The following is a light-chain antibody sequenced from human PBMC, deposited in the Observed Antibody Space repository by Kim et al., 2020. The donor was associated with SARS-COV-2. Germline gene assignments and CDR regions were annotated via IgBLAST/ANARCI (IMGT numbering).Light chain of an antibody. CDR1: SSDVGGYNY. V-gene: IGLV2-14*03. CDR2: DVN. Sequence: QSALTQPASVFGSPGQSITISCTGTSSDVGGYNYLSWYQQHPGKAPKLMIYDVNKRPSGVSNRFSGSKSGNTASLTISGLQAEDEADYYCSSYTSSSTYVFGSGTKV. CDR3: SSYTSSSTYV. J-gene: IGLJ1*01.